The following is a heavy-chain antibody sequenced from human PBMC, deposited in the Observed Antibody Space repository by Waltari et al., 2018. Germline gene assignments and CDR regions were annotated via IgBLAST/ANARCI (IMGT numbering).Heavy chain of an antibody. Sequence: QVQLVESGGGVVQPGRSLRLSCAASGFTFSSYGMHWVRQAPGKGLEWVAVIWYDGSNKYYADSVKGRFTISRDNSKNTLYLQMNSLRAEDTAVYYCARDAIYSSSWYFDYWGQGTLVTVSS. CDR2: IWYDGSNK. CDR3: ARDAIYSSSWYFDY. D-gene: IGHD6-13*01. V-gene: IGHV3-33*01. CDR1: GFTFSSYG. J-gene: IGHJ4*02.